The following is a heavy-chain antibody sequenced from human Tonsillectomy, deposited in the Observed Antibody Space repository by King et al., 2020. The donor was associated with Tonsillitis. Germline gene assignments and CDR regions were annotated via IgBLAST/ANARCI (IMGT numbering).Heavy chain of an antibody. CDR2: INPNSGGT. CDR3: ASDNSTFWYTPLYYYAMEV. V-gene: IGHV1-2*02. Sequence: VQLVESGAEVKKPGASVKVSCKASGYTFTEYYMYWVRQAPGQGLEWIGWINPNSGGTSYAQKFQGRVTMTRDTSINTAYMELSRLRSDDTAVYYCASDNSTFWYTPLYYYAMEVWGQGTAVTVS. CDR1: GYTFTEYY. D-gene: IGHD2/OR15-2a*01. J-gene: IGHJ6*02.